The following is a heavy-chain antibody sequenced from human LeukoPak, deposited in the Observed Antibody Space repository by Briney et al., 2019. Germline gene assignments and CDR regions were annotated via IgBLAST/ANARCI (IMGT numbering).Heavy chain of an antibody. V-gene: IGHV1-69*04. CDR1: GGTFSSYA. Sequence: SVKVSCKASGGTFSSYAISWVRQAPGQGLEWMGRIIPIFGIANYAQKFQGRVTITADKSTSTAYMELSSLRSEDTAVYYCARDSYCSSTSCTDYWGQGTLVTVSS. CDR3: ARDSYCSSTSCTDY. D-gene: IGHD2-2*01. CDR2: IIPIFGIA. J-gene: IGHJ4*02.